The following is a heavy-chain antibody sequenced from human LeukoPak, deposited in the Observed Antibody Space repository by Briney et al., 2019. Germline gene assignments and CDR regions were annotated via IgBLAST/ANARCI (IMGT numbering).Heavy chain of an antibody. V-gene: IGHV1-2*02. CDR3: VRGTHSWYYFDY. CDR1: GYTFTGYY. D-gene: IGHD6-13*01. Sequence: GASVKVSCKASGYTFTGYYMHWVRQAPGQGLEWMGWINPNSGGTNYAQKFQGRVTMTRDTSISTAYMELSRLRPDDTAVYYCVRGTHSWYYFDYWGQGTLVTVSS. J-gene: IGHJ4*02. CDR2: INPNSGGT.